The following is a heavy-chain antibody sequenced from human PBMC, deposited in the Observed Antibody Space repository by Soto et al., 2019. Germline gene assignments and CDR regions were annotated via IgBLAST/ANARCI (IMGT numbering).Heavy chain of an antibody. J-gene: IGHJ3*01. CDR1: GFTFEDYS. V-gene: IGHV3-9*01. CDR3: TKRRSARPGFDAFDP. Sequence: ELQLVESGGGLVKPGRSLRLSCVGSGFTFEDYSLHWVRQVPGKGLEWVAGISGDSGSMGYADSVRGRFTVSRDNAKSSLFLQMSGLSPEDTALYYCTKRRSARPGFDAFDPWGQGTMVTVSS. CDR2: ISGDSGSM.